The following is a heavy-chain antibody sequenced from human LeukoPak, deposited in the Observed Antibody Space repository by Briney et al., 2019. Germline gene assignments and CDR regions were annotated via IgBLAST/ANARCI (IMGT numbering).Heavy chain of an antibody. Sequence: PGGSLGLSCAASGFTFSASFMHWVRQASGKGLEWVGRIRNKANSYATEYAASVKGRFTISRDDSKNTAYLQMNSLKTEDTAVYYCTRLGAVNDYWGQGTLVTVSS. CDR3: TRLGAVNDY. D-gene: IGHD1-26*01. J-gene: IGHJ4*02. V-gene: IGHV3-73*01. CDR1: GFTFSASF. CDR2: IRNKANSYAT.